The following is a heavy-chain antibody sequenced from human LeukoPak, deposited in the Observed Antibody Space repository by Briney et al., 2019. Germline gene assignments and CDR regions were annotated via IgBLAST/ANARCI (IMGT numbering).Heavy chain of an antibody. CDR3: ARDRWEYYYDSSGYYFPLFDY. CDR2: ISAYNGNT. Sequence: ASVKVSCKASGYTFTSYGISWVRQAPGQGLEWMGWISAYNGNTNYAQKLQGRVTMTTDTFTSTAYMELRSLRSDDTAVYYCARDRWEYYYDSSGYYFPLFDYWGQGTLVTVSS. CDR1: GYTFTSYG. D-gene: IGHD3-22*01. V-gene: IGHV1-18*01. J-gene: IGHJ4*02.